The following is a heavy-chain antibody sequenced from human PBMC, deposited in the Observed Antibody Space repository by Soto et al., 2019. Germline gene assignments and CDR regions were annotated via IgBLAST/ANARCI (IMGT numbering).Heavy chain of an antibody. J-gene: IGHJ5*01. Sequence: PSETLSLTCSVSGASISDFYWSWIRQSPGNGLEWIGYIVQTGTTKYNPSLKCRVTLSLDTSRNQFSLDLTSVTAADTAVYYCARDPYGEFIQGGWFHSWGQGIQVNVSS. D-gene: IGHD3-16*01. CDR1: GASISDFY. CDR3: ARDPYGEFIQGGWFHS. V-gene: IGHV4-59*01. CDR2: IVQTGTT.